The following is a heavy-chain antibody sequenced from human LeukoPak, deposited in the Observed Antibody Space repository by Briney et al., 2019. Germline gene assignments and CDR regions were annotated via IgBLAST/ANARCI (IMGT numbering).Heavy chain of an antibody. D-gene: IGHD3-10*01. Sequence: SETLSLTCTVSGYSISSGYYWGWIRQPPGKGLEWIGSIYHSGSTYYNPSLKSRVTISVDTSKNQFSLKLSSVTAADTAVYYCARAPSGGWFDPWGQGTLVTVSS. CDR2: IYHSGST. J-gene: IGHJ5*02. V-gene: IGHV4-38-2*02. CDR1: GYSISSGYY. CDR3: ARAPSGGWFDP.